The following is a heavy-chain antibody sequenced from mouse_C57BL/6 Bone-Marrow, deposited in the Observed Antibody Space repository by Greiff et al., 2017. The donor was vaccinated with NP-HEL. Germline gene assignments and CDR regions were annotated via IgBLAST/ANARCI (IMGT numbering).Heavy chain of an antibody. D-gene: IGHD4-1*01. V-gene: IGHV5-6*02. Sequence: EVKLVESGGDLVKPGGSLKLSCAASGFTFSSYGMSWVRQTPDKRLEWVATISRGGSYTYYPDSVKGRFTISSDNAKNTLYLQMSSLKSEDTAMYYCARRRGLGWDDFDYWGQGTTLTVSS. J-gene: IGHJ2*01. CDR3: ARRRGLGWDDFDY. CDR2: ISRGGSYT. CDR1: GFTFSSYG.